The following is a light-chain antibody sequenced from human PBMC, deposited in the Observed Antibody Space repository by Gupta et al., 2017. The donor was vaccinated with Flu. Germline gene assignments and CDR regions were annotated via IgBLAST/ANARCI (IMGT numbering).Light chain of an antibody. CDR1: RSSSTY. Sequence: GARATLPGRVSRSSSTYLHWFQQRPGQAPRLLIYGTSYRGTTVPARFSGSGSGTEFTLTISSLESEDFAIYYCQQDPNWPRTFGPGTKVEVK. CDR3: QQDPNWPRT. J-gene: IGKJ1*01. V-gene: IGKV3-15*01. CDR2: GTS.